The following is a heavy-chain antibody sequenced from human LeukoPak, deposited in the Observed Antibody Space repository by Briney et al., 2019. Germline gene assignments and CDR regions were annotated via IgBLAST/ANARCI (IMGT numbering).Heavy chain of an antibody. CDR3: ARDEFGDFQGFDY. CDR2: IYHSGST. Sequence: SETLSLTCAVSGVSIGSGGYSWTWIRQPPGKGLEWIGYIYHSGSTYYNPSLESRVTMSVDRSKNQFSLKLTSVTAADTAVYYCARDEFGDFQGFDYWGQGTRVTVSS. CDR1: GVSIGSGGYS. J-gene: IGHJ4*02. V-gene: IGHV4-30-2*01. D-gene: IGHD4-17*01.